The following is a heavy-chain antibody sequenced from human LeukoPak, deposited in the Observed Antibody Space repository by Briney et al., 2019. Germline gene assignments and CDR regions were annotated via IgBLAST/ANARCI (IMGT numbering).Heavy chain of an antibody. J-gene: IGHJ4*02. CDR3: AKVGSPYSSDYPYYFDN. CDR2: IDGGGGTT. V-gene: IGHV3-23*01. Sequence: PGGSLILSCAASGFTFNNYAMNWVRQAPGKGLECVSAIDGGGGTTYYADSVKGRFTISRDNSKNTLYLHMGSLRADDSAVYYCAKVGSPYSSDYPYYFDNWGQGTLVTVSS. CDR1: GFTFNNYA. D-gene: IGHD3-22*01.